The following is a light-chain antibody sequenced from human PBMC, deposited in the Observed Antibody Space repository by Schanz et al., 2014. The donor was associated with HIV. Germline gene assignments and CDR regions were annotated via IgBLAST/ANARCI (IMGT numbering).Light chain of an antibody. CDR2: GNS. Sequence: QSVLTQPPSVSGAPGQRVTISCTGSRSNIGAGYDVQWYQQLPGTVPKLLIYGNSKRPSGVPDRFSGSKSGTSASLAITGLQAEDEADYYCQSYDSSLSGYVVFGGGTKLTVL. CDR1: RSNIGAGYD. J-gene: IGLJ2*01. CDR3: QSYDSSLSGYVV. V-gene: IGLV1-40*01.